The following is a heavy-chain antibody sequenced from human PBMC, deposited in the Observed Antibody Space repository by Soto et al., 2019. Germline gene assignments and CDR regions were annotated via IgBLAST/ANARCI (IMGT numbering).Heavy chain of an antibody. CDR3: AKSFCSSSSCFFLSVDP. CDR2: ISGTGVPT. Sequence: PGGSLRLSCAASGFAFSTYAMSWVRQAPGKGLECISLISGTGVPTLYAESVKGRFSVSRDNSKDTLFLEMNNLRVDDTAIYYCAKSFCSSSSCFFLSVDPWGPGTLVTVSS. CDR1: GFAFSTYA. V-gene: IGHV3-23*01. D-gene: IGHD2-2*01. J-gene: IGHJ5*02.